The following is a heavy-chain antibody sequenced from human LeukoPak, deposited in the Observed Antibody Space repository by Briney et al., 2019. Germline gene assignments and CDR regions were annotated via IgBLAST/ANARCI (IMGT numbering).Heavy chain of an antibody. CDR1: GFTFSSYA. V-gene: IGHV3-30-3*01. J-gene: IGHJ3*02. CDR2: ISYDGSNK. Sequence: GGSLRLSCAASGFTFSSYAMHWVRQAPGKGLEWVAVISYDGSNKYYADSVKGRFTISSDNCKNTLYLQMNSLRAKDTAVYYCARDPAAGYSSGPDAFDIWGQGTMVTVSS. CDR3: ARDPAAGYSSGPDAFDI. D-gene: IGHD6-19*01.